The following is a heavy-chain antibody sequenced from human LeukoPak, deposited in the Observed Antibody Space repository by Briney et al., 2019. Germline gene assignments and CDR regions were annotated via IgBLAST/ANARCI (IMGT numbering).Heavy chain of an antibody. CDR1: GVTFSDAW. CDR3: TTAFFGSPPG. V-gene: IGHV3-15*01. Sequence: GGSLRLSCAASGVTFSDAWMNWVRQTPGKGLEWVGRIQSKTHGGTTDFAPPVKDRFTISRDDSKSMLFLQMNSLKPEDTAVYYCTTAFFGSPPGWGQGTQVTVSS. CDR2: IQSKTHGGTT. J-gene: IGHJ4*02. D-gene: IGHD2/OR15-2a*01.